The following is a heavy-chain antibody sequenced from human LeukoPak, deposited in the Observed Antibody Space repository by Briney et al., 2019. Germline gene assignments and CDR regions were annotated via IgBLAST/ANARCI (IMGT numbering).Heavy chain of an antibody. V-gene: IGHV1-18*01. CDR1: GYTFTNYG. J-gene: IGHJ4*02. CDR3: ARQYSSTWYMDY. CDR2: ISTYNGNT. Sequence: ASVKVSCKASGYTFTNYGISWVRQAPGQGLEWMGWISTYNGNTNYVQKLQGRVTMTTDTSTSTAYMGLRSLRSDDTAVYYCARQYSSTWYMDYWGQGTLVTVSS. D-gene: IGHD6-13*01.